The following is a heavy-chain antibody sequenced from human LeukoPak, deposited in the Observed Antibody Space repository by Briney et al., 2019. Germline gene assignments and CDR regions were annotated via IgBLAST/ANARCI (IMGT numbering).Heavy chain of an antibody. Sequence: GGSLRLSCAASGFTFSTYSMTWVRQAPGKGLEWVSSITSSSSYIYYADSVKGRFTISRDNSKNTLYLQMNSLRAEDTAVYYCAKKGYDFWSGYYMYYYYYYMDVWGKGTTVTVSS. CDR1: GFTFSTYS. CDR2: ITSSSSYI. V-gene: IGHV3-21*01. D-gene: IGHD3-3*01. CDR3: AKKGYDFWSGYYMYYYYYYMDV. J-gene: IGHJ6*03.